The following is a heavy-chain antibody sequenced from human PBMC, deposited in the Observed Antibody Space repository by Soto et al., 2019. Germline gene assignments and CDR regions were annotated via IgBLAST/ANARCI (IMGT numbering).Heavy chain of an antibody. Sequence: PGGSLRLSCAASGFTFSSYSMNWVRQAPGKGLEWVSSISSSSSYIHYADSVKGRFTISRDNAKNSLYLQMNSLRAEDTAVYYCARDWGSGWHYGMDVWGQGTTVTVSS. CDR3: ARDWGSGWHYGMDV. CDR1: GFTFSSYS. J-gene: IGHJ6*02. CDR2: ISSSSSYI. V-gene: IGHV3-21*01. D-gene: IGHD6-19*01.